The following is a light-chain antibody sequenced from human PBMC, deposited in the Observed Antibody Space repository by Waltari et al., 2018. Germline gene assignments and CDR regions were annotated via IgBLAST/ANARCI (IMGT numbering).Light chain of an antibody. V-gene: IGLV1-51*02. CDR1: Y. CDR3: SAWDTSLSILL. CDR2: ENN. Sequence: YVSWYQQFPGIAPKLLIYENNKRPSGVSDRFSGSKSGSSASLTITGLQSEDEAEFYCSAWDTSLSILLFGGGSRLTVL. J-gene: IGLJ3*02.